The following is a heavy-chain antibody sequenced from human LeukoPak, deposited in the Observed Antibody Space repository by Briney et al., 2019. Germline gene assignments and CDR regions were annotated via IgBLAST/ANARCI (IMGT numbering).Heavy chain of an antibody. V-gene: IGHV4-4*07. J-gene: IGHJ6*03. CDR2: IYTSGST. Sequence: PSETLSLTCTVSGGSISSYYWSWIRQPAGKGLEWIGRIYTSGSTNYNPSLKSRVTMSVDTSKNQFSLKLSSVTAADTAVYYCARVTTAVYYYYYYMDVWGKGTTVTVSS. CDR1: GGSISSYY. D-gene: IGHD4-11*01. CDR3: ARVTTAVYYYYYYMDV.